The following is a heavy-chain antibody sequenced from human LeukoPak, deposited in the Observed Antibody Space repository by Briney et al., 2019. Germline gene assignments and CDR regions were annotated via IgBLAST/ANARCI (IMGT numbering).Heavy chain of an antibody. D-gene: IGHD5-12*01. V-gene: IGHV3-11*01. Sequence: GGSLRLSCAASGFSFSDYYMSWIRQARGKGLEWVAYITSSGDDIYYADSVKGRFTISRDNAKNALFLQMNSLRVEDTATYYCASDIVATSGDFWGQGTLVSVSS. J-gene: IGHJ4*02. CDR1: GFSFSDYY. CDR3: ASDIVATSGDF. CDR2: ITSSGDDI.